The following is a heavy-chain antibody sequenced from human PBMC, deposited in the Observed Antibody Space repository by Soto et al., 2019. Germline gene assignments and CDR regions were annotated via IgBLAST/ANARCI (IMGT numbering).Heavy chain of an antibody. CDR3: ARGADCSSTSCYPGDYYYYGMDV. V-gene: IGHV3-30-3*01. CDR1: GFTFSSYA. J-gene: IGHJ6*02. Sequence: GGSLRLSCAASGFTFSSYAMHWVRQAPDKGLEWVAVLSYDGSNKYYADSVKGRFTISRDNSKNTLYLQMNSLRAEDTAVYYCARGADCSSTSCYPGDYYYYGMDVWGQGTTVTVSS. CDR2: LSYDGSNK. D-gene: IGHD2-2*01.